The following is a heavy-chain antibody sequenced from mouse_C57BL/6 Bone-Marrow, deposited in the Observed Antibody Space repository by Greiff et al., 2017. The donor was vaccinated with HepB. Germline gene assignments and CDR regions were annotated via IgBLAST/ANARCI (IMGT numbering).Heavy chain of an antibody. CDR3: ASNWYFDV. V-gene: IGHV1-59*01. CDR1: GYTFTSYW. J-gene: IGHJ1*03. CDR2: IDPSDSYT. Sequence: QVQLKQPGAELVRPGTSVKLSCKASGYTFTSYWMHWVKQRPGQGLEWIGVIDPSDSYTNYNQKFKGKATLTVDTSSSTAYMQLSSLTSEDSAVYYCASNWYFDVWGTGTTVTVSS.